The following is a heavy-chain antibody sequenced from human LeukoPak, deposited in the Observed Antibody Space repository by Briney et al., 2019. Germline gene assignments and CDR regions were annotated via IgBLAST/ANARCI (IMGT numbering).Heavy chain of an antibody. D-gene: IGHD2-15*01. V-gene: IGHV1-18*01. CDR3: ARDGCSGDSCTNWDFDY. CDR1: GYTFTSNG. J-gene: IGHJ4*02. Sequence: GASVKVSCKASGYTFTSNGISWVRLASGQGLEWMGWIHPYNHNTIYAQKLRGRVTMTTDTSTSTVYMELRSLRSDDTAVYYCARDGCSGDSCTNWDFDYWGQGTLVTVSS. CDR2: IHPYNHNT.